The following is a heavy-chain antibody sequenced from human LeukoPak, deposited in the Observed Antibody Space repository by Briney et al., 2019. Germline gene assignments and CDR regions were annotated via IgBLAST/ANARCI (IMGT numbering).Heavy chain of an antibody. Sequence: GGSLRLSCAASGVTFSNYGFHWVRQAPGKGLEWVTFIRYDGSDKYYADSVRGRFTISRDNSKNTLYLQMNSLRAEDTAVYYCAKEALRYFDWWGQGTLVTVSS. J-gene: IGHJ4*02. CDR2: IRYDGSDK. CDR3: AKEALRYFDW. D-gene: IGHD3-9*01. V-gene: IGHV3-30*02. CDR1: GVTFSNYG.